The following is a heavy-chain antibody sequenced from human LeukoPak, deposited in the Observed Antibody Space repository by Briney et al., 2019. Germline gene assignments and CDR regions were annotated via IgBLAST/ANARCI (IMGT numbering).Heavy chain of an antibody. J-gene: IGHJ4*02. D-gene: IGHD1-26*01. CDR3: ARVRRLRGGSHSYYFDY. Sequence: ASVKVSCKASGYTFTSYDINWVRQATGQGLEWMGWMNPNSGNTGYAQKFQGRVTITRNTSISTAYMELRSLRSEDTAVYYCARVRRLRGGSHSYYFDYGGQGTLVTVSS. V-gene: IGHV1-8*03. CDR2: MNPNSGNT. CDR1: GYTFTSYD.